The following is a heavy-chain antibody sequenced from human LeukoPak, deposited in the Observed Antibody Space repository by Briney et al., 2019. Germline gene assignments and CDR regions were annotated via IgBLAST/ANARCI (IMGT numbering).Heavy chain of an antibody. J-gene: IGHJ4*02. CDR2: ISSSSSYI. Sequence: PGGSLRLSCAASGFTFSSYNMNWVRQAPGEGLEWVSSISSSSSYIYHAHSVKGRFTISRDNAKNSLYLQMNSLRAEDTAVYYCARGGRENVNWGQGTLVTVSS. CDR1: GFTFSSYN. CDR3: ARGGRENVN. V-gene: IGHV3-21*01. D-gene: IGHD1-26*01.